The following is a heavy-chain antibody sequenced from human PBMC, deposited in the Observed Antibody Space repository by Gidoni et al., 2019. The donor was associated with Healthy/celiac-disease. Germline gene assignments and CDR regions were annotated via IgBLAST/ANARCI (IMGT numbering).Heavy chain of an antibody. V-gene: IGHV4-34*01. D-gene: IGHD6-13*01. Sequence: QVQLQQWGAGLLKPSETLSLTCAVYGGSFSGYYWSWIRQPPGKGLEWIGEINHSGSTNYNPSLKSRVTISVDTSKNQFSLKLSSVTAADTAVYYCARGGNYYYYYGMDVWGQGTTVTVSS. J-gene: IGHJ6*02. CDR1: GGSFSGYY. CDR3: ARGGNYYYYYGMDV. CDR2: INHSGST.